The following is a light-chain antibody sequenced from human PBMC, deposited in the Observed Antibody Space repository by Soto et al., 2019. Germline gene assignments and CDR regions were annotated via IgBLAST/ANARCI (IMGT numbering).Light chain of an antibody. Sequence: QSVLTQPASVSRSPGQSITISCTGTSSDIGAYNVVSWYQQHPGKAPKLMLYDVNIRPSGVSNRFSGSKSGNTASLTISGLQAEDEADYYCTSWTTSTTMIFGGGTKLTV. CDR2: DVN. CDR1: SSDIGAYNV. CDR3: TSWTTSTTMI. V-gene: IGLV2-14*03. J-gene: IGLJ2*01.